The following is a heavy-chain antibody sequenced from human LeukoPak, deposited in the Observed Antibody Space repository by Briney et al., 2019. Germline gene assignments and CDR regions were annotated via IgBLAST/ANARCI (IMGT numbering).Heavy chain of an antibody. Sequence: PGGSLRLSCAASGFSVNTDYMSWVRQAPGKGLEWVSVIYSGNRTYYADSVKGRFTISRDNAKNSLYLQMNSLRAEDTAVYYCARATGGNYDILTGYYQPNAFDIWGQGTMVTVSS. CDR3: ARATGGNYDILTGYYQPNAFDI. V-gene: IGHV3-53*01. CDR2: IYSGNRT. J-gene: IGHJ3*02. CDR1: GFSVNTDY. D-gene: IGHD3-9*01.